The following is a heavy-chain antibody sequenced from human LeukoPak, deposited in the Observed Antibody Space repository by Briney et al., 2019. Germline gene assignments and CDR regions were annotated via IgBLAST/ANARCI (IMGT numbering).Heavy chain of an antibody. CDR2: ISNSGST. Sequence: SETLSLTCTVSGDSISSNYWSWIRQPPGKGLEWIGYISNSGSTKYNPSLRSRVTISVDTPKNLFSLKLTSMTAADTAFYYCARCRDEFADYGFTSWGQGTLVTVSS. J-gene: IGHJ1*01. D-gene: IGHD4-17*01. V-gene: IGHV4-59*01. CDR1: GDSISSNY. CDR3: ARCRDEFADYGFTS.